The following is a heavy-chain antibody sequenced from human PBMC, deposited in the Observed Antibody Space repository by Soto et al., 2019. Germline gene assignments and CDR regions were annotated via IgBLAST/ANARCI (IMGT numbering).Heavy chain of an antibody. CDR3: ARDFGEWNQHDYGDSHDAFDI. CDR2: IKQDGSEK. V-gene: IGHV3-7*01. CDR1: GFTFSSYW. D-gene: IGHD4-17*01. J-gene: IGHJ3*02. Sequence: PGGSLRLSCAASGFTFSSYWMSWVRQAPGKGLEWVANIKQDGSEKYYVDSVKGRFTISRDNAKNSLYLQMNSLRAEDTAVYYCARDFGEWNQHDYGDSHDAFDIWGQGTMVTVSS.